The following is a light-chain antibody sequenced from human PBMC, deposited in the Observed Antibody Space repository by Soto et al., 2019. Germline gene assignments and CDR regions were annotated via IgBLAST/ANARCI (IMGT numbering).Light chain of an antibody. CDR2: SYD. Sequence: QSVLTQPPSASGTPGQRVTISCSTSSSNLGDNTVNWYQHVPGTAPKLLIYSYDQRPSGVPDRFSGSKSGTSASLAISGLQSEDEADYYCEEWDARLDGYVFGTGTKVTVL. J-gene: IGLJ1*01. V-gene: IGLV1-44*01. CDR1: SSNLGDNT. CDR3: EEWDARLDGYV.